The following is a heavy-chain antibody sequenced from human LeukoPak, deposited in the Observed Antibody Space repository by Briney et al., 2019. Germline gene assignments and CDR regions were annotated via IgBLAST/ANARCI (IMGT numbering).Heavy chain of an antibody. CDR1: GFTFSSYG. V-gene: IGHV3-33*01. CDR3: ARDYSSSSQGFDY. J-gene: IGHJ4*02. D-gene: IGHD6-6*01. CDR2: IWYDGSNK. Sequence: GGSLRLSCAASGFTFSSYGMHGVRQAPGKELEWVAVIWYDGSNKYYADSVKGRFTISRDNSKNTLYLQMNSLRAEDTAVYYCARDYSSSSQGFDYWGQGTLVTVSS.